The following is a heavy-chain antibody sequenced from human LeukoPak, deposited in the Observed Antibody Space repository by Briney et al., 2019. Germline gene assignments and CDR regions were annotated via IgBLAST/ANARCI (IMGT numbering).Heavy chain of an antibody. J-gene: IGHJ4*02. V-gene: IGHV3-9*01. D-gene: IGHD5/OR15-5a*01. CDR1: GVTFDDYA. Sequence: GRSLRLSCAASGVTFDDYAMHWVRQAPGKGLEWVSGISWNSGSICYADSVKGRVTISRDNAKNPLFLQMNTLRAEDTAVYYCARSMSTGGHFDYWGQGTLVTVSS. CDR2: ISWNSGSI. CDR3: ARSMSTGGHFDY.